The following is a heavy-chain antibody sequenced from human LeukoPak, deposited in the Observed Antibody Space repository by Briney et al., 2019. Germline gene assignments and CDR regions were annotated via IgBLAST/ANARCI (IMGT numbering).Heavy chain of an antibody. CDR1: GFTFSSYW. Sequence: GGSLRLSCAASGFTFSSYWMSWVRQAPGKGLEWVANIKQDGSEKYYVDSVKGRFTISRDNAKNSLYLQMNSLRAEDTAVYYCARADYYDSSGILDYWGQGTLVTVSS. J-gene: IGHJ4*02. CDR2: IKQDGSEK. V-gene: IGHV3-7*01. D-gene: IGHD3-22*01. CDR3: ARADYYDSSGILDY.